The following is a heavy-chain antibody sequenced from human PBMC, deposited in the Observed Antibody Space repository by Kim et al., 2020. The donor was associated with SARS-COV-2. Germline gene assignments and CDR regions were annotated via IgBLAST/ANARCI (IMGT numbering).Heavy chain of an antibody. CDR3: ARGTRQQFVVPAAIPVKNWFDP. J-gene: IGHJ5*02. V-gene: IGHV4-34*01. CDR1: GGSFSGYY. Sequence: SETLSLTCAVYGGSFSGYYWSWIRQPPGKGLEWIGEINHSGSTNYNPSLKSRVTISVDTSKNQFSLKLSSVTAADTAVYYCARGTRQQFVVPAAIPVKNWFDPWGQGTLVTVSS. D-gene: IGHD2-2*02. CDR2: INHSGST.